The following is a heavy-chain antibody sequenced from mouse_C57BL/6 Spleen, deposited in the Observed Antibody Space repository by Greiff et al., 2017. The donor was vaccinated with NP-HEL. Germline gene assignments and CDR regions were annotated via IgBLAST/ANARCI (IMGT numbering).Heavy chain of an antibody. Sequence: EVKLVESGGGLVQPGGSLSLSCAASGFTFTDYYMSWVRQPPGKALEWLGFIRNKANGYTTEYSASVKGRFTISRDNSQSILYLQMNALRAEDSATYYCARSLYDYSFAYWGQGTLVTVSA. D-gene: IGHD2-4*01. CDR2: IRNKANGYTT. CDR3: ARSLYDYSFAY. J-gene: IGHJ3*01. CDR1: GFTFTDYY. V-gene: IGHV7-3*01.